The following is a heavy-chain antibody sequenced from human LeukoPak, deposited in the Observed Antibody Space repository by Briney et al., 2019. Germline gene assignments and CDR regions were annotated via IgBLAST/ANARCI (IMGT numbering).Heavy chain of an antibody. CDR3: APEVVGYSYGHQNDY. Sequence: GGSLRLSCAASGFTFSSHAMSWVRQAPGKGLEWVSGISDSGDRTSYADSVRGRLTISRDNSKNTLYLQMNSLRAEDTAVYYCAPEVVGYSYGHQNDYWGQGTLVTVSS. CDR1: GFTFSSHA. CDR2: ISDSGDRT. D-gene: IGHD5-18*01. J-gene: IGHJ4*02. V-gene: IGHV3-23*01.